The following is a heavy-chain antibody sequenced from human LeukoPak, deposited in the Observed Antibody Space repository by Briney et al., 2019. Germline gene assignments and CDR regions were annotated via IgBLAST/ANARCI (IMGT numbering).Heavy chain of an antibody. D-gene: IGHD3-10*01. CDR2: ISAYNGNT. CDR1: GYTFTSYG. J-gene: IGHJ4*02. CDR3: ARDQLVPYYYGSGSSEMNFDY. V-gene: IGHV1-18*01. Sequence: GASVKVSCKASGYTFTSYGISWVRQAPGQGLEWMGWISAYNGNTNYAQKLQGRVTMTTDTSTSTAYMELRSLRSDDTAVYYCARDQLVPYYYGSGSSEMNFDYWGQGTLVTVSS.